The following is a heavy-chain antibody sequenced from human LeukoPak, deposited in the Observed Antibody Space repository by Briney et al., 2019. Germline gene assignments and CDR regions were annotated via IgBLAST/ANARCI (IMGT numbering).Heavy chain of an antibody. CDR3: VRDESSARGDY. D-gene: IGHD2-15*01. V-gene: IGHV3-74*03. CDR2: INSDGSST. Sequence: HAGGSLRLSCAASGFTFSSYWIHWVRQAPGKGLVWVSHINSDGSSTTYADSVKGRFTISRDNAKNTVYLQMNSLRAEDTAVYYCVRDESSARGDYWGQGTLVTVSS. CDR1: GFTFSSYW. J-gene: IGHJ4*02.